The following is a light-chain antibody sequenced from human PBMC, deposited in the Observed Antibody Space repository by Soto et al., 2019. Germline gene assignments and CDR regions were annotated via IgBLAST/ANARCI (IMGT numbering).Light chain of an antibody. CDR2: DND. J-gene: IGLJ2*01. Sequence: QSVLTQPPSASAAPGQTVTISCSGSSSNIGHNYVCWYQHLPGTAPKLLIFDNDKRPSGIPDRFSGSKSGTSATLDITGLQAGDEADYYCGTWDSSLSVGLFGGGTKLTVL. V-gene: IGLV1-51*01. CDR1: SSNIGHNY. CDR3: GTWDSSLSVGL.